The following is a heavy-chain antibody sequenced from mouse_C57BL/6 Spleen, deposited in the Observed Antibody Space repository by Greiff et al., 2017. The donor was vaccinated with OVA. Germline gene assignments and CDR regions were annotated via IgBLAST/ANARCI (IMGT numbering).Heavy chain of an antibody. J-gene: IGHJ2*01. D-gene: IGHD2-2*01. CDR3: ARQGSMVTTKGVYFDY. V-gene: IGHV5-6*01. Sequence: EVQRVESGGDLVKPGGSLKLSCAASGFTFSSYGMSWVRQTPDKRLEWVATISSGGSYTYYPDSVKGRFTISRDNAKNTLYLQMSSLKSEDTAMYYCARQGSMVTTKGVYFDYWGQGTTLTVSS. CDR2: ISSGGSYT. CDR1: GFTFSSYG.